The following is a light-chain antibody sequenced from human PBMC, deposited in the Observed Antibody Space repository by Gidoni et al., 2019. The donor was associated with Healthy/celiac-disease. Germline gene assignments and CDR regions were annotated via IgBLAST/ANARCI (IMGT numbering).Light chain of an antibody. CDR1: QYISNY. J-gene: IGKJ4*01. Sequence: DIQMTQSPSSLSASVGDRVTITCQASQYISNYLNWYQQKPGKAPKLLIYDASNLETGVPSRFSGSGAGTDFTFNISSLQPEDIATYYCQQYDNLPLTLGGGTKVEIK. CDR2: DAS. V-gene: IGKV1-33*01. CDR3: QQYDNLPLT.